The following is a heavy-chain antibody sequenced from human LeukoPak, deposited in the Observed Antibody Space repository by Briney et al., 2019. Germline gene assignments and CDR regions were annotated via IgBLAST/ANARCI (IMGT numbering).Heavy chain of an antibody. Sequence: SVKVSCKASGGTFSSYAISWVRQAPGQGLEWMGGIIPIFGTANYAQKFQGRVTITTDESTSTAYMELSSLRSEDTAVYYCARAGRQLVPNYYMDVWGKGTTVTVSS. CDR1: GGTFSSYA. CDR3: ARAGRQLVPNYYMDV. V-gene: IGHV1-69*05. J-gene: IGHJ6*03. D-gene: IGHD6-6*01. CDR2: IIPIFGTA.